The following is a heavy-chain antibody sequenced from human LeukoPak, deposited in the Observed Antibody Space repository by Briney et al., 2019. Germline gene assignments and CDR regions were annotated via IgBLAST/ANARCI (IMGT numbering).Heavy chain of an antibody. V-gene: IGHV4-4*02. Sequence: SETLSLTCGVSGGSISNTNWWTWVRQPPGKGLEWIGEVNLQGSTNYNPSLKSRVAISVDKSENHISLKLSSVTAADTAVYYCARRSSYSNAEDYWGQGTLVTVSS. CDR1: GGSISNTNW. J-gene: IGHJ4*02. CDR2: VNLQGST. CDR3: ARRSSYSNAEDY. D-gene: IGHD6-13*01.